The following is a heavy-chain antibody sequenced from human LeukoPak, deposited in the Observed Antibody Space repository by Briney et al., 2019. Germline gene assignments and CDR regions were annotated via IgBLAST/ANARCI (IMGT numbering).Heavy chain of an antibody. D-gene: IGHD5-12*01. CDR1: GFTFSSYE. CDR3: ARGVEWHIVATTAFDI. CDR2: ISSSGGTI. Sequence: GGSLRLSCAASGFTFSSYEMNWVRQAPGKGLEWVSYISSSGGTIYYADSVKGRFTISRDNAKNSLYLPMNSLRAEDTAVYYCARGVEWHIVATTAFDIWGQGTMVTVSS. J-gene: IGHJ3*02. V-gene: IGHV3-48*03.